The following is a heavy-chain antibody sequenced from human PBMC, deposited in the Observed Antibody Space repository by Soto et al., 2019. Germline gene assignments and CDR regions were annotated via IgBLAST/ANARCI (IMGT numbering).Heavy chain of an antibody. CDR2: MYNTGST. Sequence: QVRLQESGPGLVKPSETLSLTCTVSGGSISSYYWSWIRQPPGKGLEWIGYMYNTGSTIYNPSLKGRVTISGDXSXNXXSLKLNSVTAADTAVYYCARDLWGYCGADCYPLDVWGQGTTVTVSS. D-gene: IGHD2-21*02. V-gene: IGHV4-59*01. CDR3: ARDLWGYCGADCYPLDV. CDR1: GGSISSYY. J-gene: IGHJ6*02.